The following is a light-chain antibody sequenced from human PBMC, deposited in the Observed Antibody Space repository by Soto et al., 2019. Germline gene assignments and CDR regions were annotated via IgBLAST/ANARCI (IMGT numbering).Light chain of an antibody. Sequence: QSALTQPRSVSGSPGQSVTISCTGTSSDFGGYNYVSWYQQHPGKAPKLMIYDVSKRPSGVPDRFSGSKSGNTASLTISGLQAEDEADYYCCSYAASYTLVFGGGTKLTVL. V-gene: IGLV2-11*01. CDR2: DVS. CDR1: SSDFGGYNY. CDR3: CSYAASYTLV. J-gene: IGLJ2*01.